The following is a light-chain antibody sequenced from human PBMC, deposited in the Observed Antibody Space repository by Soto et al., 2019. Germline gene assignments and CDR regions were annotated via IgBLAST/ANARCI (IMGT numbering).Light chain of an antibody. J-gene: IGKJ2*01. Sequence: DIQMTQSPSSLSASVGDRVTITWQASQDITNYLNWYQQKPGEAPKLLIYAASTMATGVPSRFSGSGSGTDFTLPISSLQPEEIATYYCQQYDHLLRTTFGQGTKLEI. CDR2: AAS. CDR1: QDITNY. CDR3: QQYDHLLRTT. V-gene: IGKV1-33*01.